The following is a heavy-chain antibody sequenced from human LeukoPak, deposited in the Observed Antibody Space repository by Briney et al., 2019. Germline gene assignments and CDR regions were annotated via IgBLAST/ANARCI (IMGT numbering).Heavy chain of an antibody. V-gene: IGHV3-7*01. CDR2: IKQDGSEK. Sequence: RGSLTPSCAASGFTPTNYRLTWVRHAPRQGREWVAYIKQDGSEKHYVNSVKDRFTTSTDNATNSLYLQMNSLRAEATAVYYCARDRQIAYWGQGTLVTVSS. J-gene: IGHJ4*02. CDR1: GFTPTNYR. CDR3: ARDRQIAY.